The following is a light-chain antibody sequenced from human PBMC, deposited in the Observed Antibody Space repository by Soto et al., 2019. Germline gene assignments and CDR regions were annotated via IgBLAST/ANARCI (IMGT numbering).Light chain of an antibody. Sequence: QSVLAQPASVSGSPGQSITISCTGTSSDVGGYNYVSWYQRHPGKAPKLMIYEVSNRPSGVSNRLSGSKSGNTASLTISGLQAEDEADYYCSSYTSSSTHYVFGTGTKVTVL. CDR2: EVS. V-gene: IGLV2-14*01. CDR1: SSDVGGYNY. J-gene: IGLJ1*01. CDR3: SSYTSSSTHYV.